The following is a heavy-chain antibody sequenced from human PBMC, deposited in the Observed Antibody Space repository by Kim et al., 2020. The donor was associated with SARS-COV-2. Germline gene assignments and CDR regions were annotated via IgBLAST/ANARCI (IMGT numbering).Heavy chain of an antibody. CDR3: AYSLVAATPWGATPRVLGFDY. D-gene: IGHD2-15*01. CDR1: GGTFSSYA. CDR2: IIPIFGTA. V-gene: IGHV1-69*13. J-gene: IGHJ4*02. Sequence: SVKVSCKASGGTFSSYAISWVRQAPGQGLEWMGGIIPIFGTANYAQKFQGRVTITADESTSTAYMELSSLRSEDTAVYYCAYSLVAATPWGATPRVLGFDYWGQGTLVTVSS.